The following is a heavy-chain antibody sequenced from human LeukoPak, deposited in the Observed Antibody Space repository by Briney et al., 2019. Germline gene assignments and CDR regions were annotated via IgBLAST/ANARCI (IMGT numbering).Heavy chain of an antibody. CDR2: IIPIFGTA. V-gene: IGHV1-69*05. D-gene: IGHD3-22*01. J-gene: IGHJ5*02. CDR1: GGTFSSYA. CDR3: ARDSYDSSGYYSFRWFDP. Sequence: GVSVKVSCKASGGTFSSYAISWVRQAPGQGLEWMGGIIPIFGTANYAQKFQGRVTITTDESTSTAYMELSSLRSEDTAVYYCARDSYDSSGYYSFRWFDPWGQGTLVTVSS.